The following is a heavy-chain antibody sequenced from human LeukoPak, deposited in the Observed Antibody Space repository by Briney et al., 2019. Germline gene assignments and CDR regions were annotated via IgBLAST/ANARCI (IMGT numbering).Heavy chain of an antibody. J-gene: IGHJ4*02. V-gene: IGHV1-46*01. Sequence: ASVKVSCKASGYTFTSYYMHWVRQAPGQGLEWMGIINPSGGSTSYAQKFQGRVTMTRDTSTSTVYMELSSLRSEDTAVYYCARAHLSRDYYDSSGYPQDWGQGTLVTVSS. D-gene: IGHD3-22*01. CDR1: GYTFTSYY. CDR2: INPSGGST. CDR3: ARAHLSRDYYDSSGYPQD.